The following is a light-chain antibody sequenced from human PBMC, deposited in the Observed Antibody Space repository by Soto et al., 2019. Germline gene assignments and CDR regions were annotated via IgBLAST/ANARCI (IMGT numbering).Light chain of an antibody. CDR1: SGDVGGYNY. CDR3: SSYRSSSTWL. V-gene: IGLV2-14*01. J-gene: IGLJ3*02. CDR2: EVS. Sequence: QSVLTQPASVSGSPGQSITISCTGTSGDVGGYNYVSWYQQHPGKAPKVMIYEVSNRPSGVSNRFSGSKSGNTASLTISGLQAEDEADYYCSSYRSSSTWLFGGGTKLTVL.